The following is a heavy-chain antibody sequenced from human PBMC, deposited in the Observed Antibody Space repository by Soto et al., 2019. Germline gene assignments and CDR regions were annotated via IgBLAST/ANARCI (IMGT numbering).Heavy chain of an antibody. CDR2: ISFDGSNK. CDR3: AKKDNRTWYRAHFDY. D-gene: IGHD6-13*01. V-gene: IGHV3-30*18. CDR1: GFTFSSND. J-gene: IGHJ4*02. Sequence: GGSLRLSCAASGFTFSSNDMHWVRQAPGKGLEWVAIISFDGSNKYYTDSVKGRFTISRDNSKNTLYLQMNTLRVDDTAVYYCAKKDNRTWYRAHFDYWGQGTLVTVSS.